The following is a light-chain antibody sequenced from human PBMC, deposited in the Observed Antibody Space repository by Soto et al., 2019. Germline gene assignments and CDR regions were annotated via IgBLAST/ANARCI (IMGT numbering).Light chain of an antibody. V-gene: IGKV2D-29*01. Sequence: DIVMTQTPLSLSVTPGQPASISCKSSQSLLHSDGKTYLYWYLQKPGQPPQLLIYEVSNRFSGVPDRFSGSGSGTDFTLTISSLQPEDFATYCCQQCYSSPLTFGGGTKVDIK. J-gene: IGKJ4*01. CDR2: EVS. CDR3: QQCYSSPLT. CDR1: QSLLHSDGKTY.